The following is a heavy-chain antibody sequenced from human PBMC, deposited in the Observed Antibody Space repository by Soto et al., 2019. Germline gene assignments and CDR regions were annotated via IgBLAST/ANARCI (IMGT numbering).Heavy chain of an antibody. CDR2: IYYSGST. D-gene: IGHD2-2*01. Sequence: PSETLSLTCTVSGGSISSYYWSWIRQPPGKGLEWIGYIYYSGSTNYNPSLKSRVTISVDTSKNQFSLKLSSVTAADTAVYYCAILGYSSSTRSRHYYYYGMDVWAQGTTVTASS. CDR1: GGSISSYY. V-gene: IGHV4-59*01. CDR3: AILGYSSSTRSRHYYYYGMDV. J-gene: IGHJ6*01.